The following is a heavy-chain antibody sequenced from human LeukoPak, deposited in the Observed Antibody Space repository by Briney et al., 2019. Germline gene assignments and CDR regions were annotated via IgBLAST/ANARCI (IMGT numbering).Heavy chain of an antibody. CDR3: ARHFSSSWAKVLNWFDP. CDR2: IYYSGST. D-gene: IGHD6-13*01. Sequence: SETLSLTRTVSGGSISSSSYYWGWIRQPPGKGLEWIGSIYYSGSTCYNPSLKSRVTISVDTSKNQFSLKLSSVTAADTAVYYCARHFSSSWAKVLNWFDPWGQGTLVTVSS. CDR1: GGSISSSSYY. J-gene: IGHJ5*02. V-gene: IGHV4-39*01.